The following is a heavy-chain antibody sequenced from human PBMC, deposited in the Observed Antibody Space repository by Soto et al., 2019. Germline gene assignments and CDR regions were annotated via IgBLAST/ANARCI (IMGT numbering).Heavy chain of an antibody. CDR1: GFSFSSYN. CDR2: ISSSNSYR. V-gene: IGHV3-21*01. D-gene: IGHD6-13*01. J-gene: IGHJ6*02. Sequence: EVQLVESGGGLVKPGGSLRLSCAASGFSFSSYNMNWVRQAPGKGLEWVSSISSSNSYRYYADSVKGRFTISRDNAKNSLSLQMNSLRVEDTAVYYCAKGIAAAGALGYGMDVWGQGTTVTVSS. CDR3: AKGIAAAGALGYGMDV.